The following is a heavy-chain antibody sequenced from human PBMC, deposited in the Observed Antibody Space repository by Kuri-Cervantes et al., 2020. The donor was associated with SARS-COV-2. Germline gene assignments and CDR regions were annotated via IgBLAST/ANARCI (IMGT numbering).Heavy chain of an antibody. V-gene: IGHV1-2*02. CDR1: GYTFTGYY. Sequence: ASVKVSCKASGYTFTGYYMHWVRQAPGQGLEWMGWINPNSGGTNYAQKFQGRVTMTRDTSISTAYMELSRLRSDDTAVYYCARGAGGHSYGGVDYWGQGTLVTVSS. CDR3: ARGAGGHSYGGVDY. J-gene: IGHJ4*02. D-gene: IGHD5-18*01. CDR2: INPNSGGT.